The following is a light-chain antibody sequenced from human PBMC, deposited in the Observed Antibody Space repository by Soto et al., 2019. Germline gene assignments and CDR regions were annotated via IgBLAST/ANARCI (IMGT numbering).Light chain of an antibody. J-gene: IGKJ1*01. Sequence: EIVMTQSPATLSVSPGERATLSCRASQSVSSNLAWYQQKPGQAPRLLIYGASTRATGIPARFSGSGSGTNFTLTISSLQAEDVAVYCCQQYHSTPPQWTFGQGTKVDIK. CDR1: QSVSSN. CDR2: GAS. V-gene: IGKV3-15*01. CDR3: QQYHSTPPQWT.